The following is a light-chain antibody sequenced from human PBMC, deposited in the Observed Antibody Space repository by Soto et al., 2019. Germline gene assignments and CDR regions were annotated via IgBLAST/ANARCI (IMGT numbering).Light chain of an antibody. V-gene: IGKV1-5*03. CDR1: QSISTW. CDR2: KAS. J-gene: IGKJ1*01. Sequence: DIQVAQSTSTLSASVGDRVTITCRASQSISTWLAWYQHKPGTAPKLLIYKASTLDRGVSSRFSGSGSETEFTLTISSLQPEDSATYYCQQYSSYSPWLFGQGTKVEI. CDR3: QQYSSYSPWL.